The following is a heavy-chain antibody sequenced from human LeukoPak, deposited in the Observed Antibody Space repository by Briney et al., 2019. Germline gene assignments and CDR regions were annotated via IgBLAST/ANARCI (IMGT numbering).Heavy chain of an antibody. J-gene: IGHJ3*02. CDR3: AKVGGCSSTSCYHDAFDI. CDR1: GFTFSSYG. D-gene: IGHD2-2*01. CDR2: ISYDGSNK. Sequence: GRSLRLSCAASGFTFSSYGMHWVRQAPGKGLEWPAVISYDGSNKYYADSVKGRFTISRDNSKNTLYLQMNSLRAEDTAVYYCAKVGGCSSTSCYHDAFDIWGQGTMVTVSS. V-gene: IGHV3-30*18.